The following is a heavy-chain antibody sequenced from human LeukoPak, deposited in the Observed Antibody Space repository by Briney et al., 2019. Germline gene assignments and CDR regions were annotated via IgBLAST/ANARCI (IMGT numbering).Heavy chain of an antibody. D-gene: IGHD2-15*01. V-gene: IGHV1-8*01. CDR1: GYTFSSYD. CDR3: ARGAPGSYCSGGSCPYFDY. CDR2: VNPNSGHT. J-gene: IGHJ4*02. Sequence: ASVKVSCKASGYTFSSYDINWVRQATGQGLEWMGWVNPNSGHTGYAQKFQGRVTMTRNTSISTAYMELSSLRSEDTAVYYCARGAPGSYCSGGSCPYFDYWGQGPLVSVSS.